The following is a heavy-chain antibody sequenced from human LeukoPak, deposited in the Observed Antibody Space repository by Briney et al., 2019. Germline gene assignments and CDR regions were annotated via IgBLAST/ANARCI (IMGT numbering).Heavy chain of an antibody. D-gene: IGHD2-15*01. Sequence: QPGRSLRLSCAASGFTFDDYAMHWVRHAPGKGLEWVSGISWNSGSIVYADSVKGRFTISRDNAKNSLYLQMNSLRAEDTALYYCAKAILGYAFDIWGQGTMVTVSS. V-gene: IGHV3-9*01. CDR2: ISWNSGSI. J-gene: IGHJ3*02. CDR1: GFTFDDYA. CDR3: AKAILGYAFDI.